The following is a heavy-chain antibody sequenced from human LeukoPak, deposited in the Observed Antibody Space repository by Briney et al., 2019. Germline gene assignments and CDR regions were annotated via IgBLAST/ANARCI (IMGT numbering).Heavy chain of an antibody. Sequence: PSGTLSLTCTVSGGSISSGGYYWSWIRQHPGKGLEWIGYIYYSGSTYYNPSLKSRVTISVDTSKNQFSLKLSSVTAAGTAVYYCARAHYDILTGYYGYFDLWGRGTLVTVSS. CDR2: IYYSGST. J-gene: IGHJ2*01. CDR3: ARAHYDILTGYYGYFDL. D-gene: IGHD3-9*01. CDR1: GGSISSGGYY. V-gene: IGHV4-31*03.